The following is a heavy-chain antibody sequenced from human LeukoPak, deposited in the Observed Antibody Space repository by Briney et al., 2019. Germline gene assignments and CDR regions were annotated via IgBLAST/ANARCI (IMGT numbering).Heavy chain of an antibody. V-gene: IGHV3-30*03. CDR3: ARDFTSIAARAVHPVYYYYMDV. D-gene: IGHD6-6*01. CDR2: ISYDGSNK. Sequence: PGGSLRLSCAASGFTFSSYSMNWVRQAPGKGLEWVAVISYDGSNKYYADSVKGRFTISRDNSKNTLYLQMNSLRAEDTAVYYCARDFTSIAARAVHPVYYYYMDVWGKGTTVTVSS. J-gene: IGHJ6*03. CDR1: GFTFSSYS.